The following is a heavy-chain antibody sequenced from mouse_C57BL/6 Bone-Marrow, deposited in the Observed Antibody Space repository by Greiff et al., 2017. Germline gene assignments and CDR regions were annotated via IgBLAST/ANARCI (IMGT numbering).Heavy chain of an antibody. CDR2: IAPNSGGT. D-gene: IGHD2-4*01. J-gene: IGHJ4*01. Sequence: QVQLQQPGAELVKPGASVKLSCKASGYTFTSYWMHWVKQRPGRGLAWIGRIAPNSGGTKYNEKFKSKDTLTVDKPTSTAYMQLSSLTSEDSAVYYCARGLQGAMDYWGQGTSVTVSS. CDR3: ARGLQGAMDY. V-gene: IGHV1-72*01. CDR1: GYTFTSYW.